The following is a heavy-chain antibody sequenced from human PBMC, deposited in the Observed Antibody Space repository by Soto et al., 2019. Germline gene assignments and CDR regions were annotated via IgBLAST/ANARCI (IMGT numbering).Heavy chain of an antibody. Sequence: ASVKVSCKASGYTFTGYYVHWVRQAPGQGLEWMGWINPNSGDTYLAQRFQGRVTMNRDTSIGTAYMELRGLTSDDTAEYYCARGGAIVAAGTRVYLYNAMDVWGQGTTVTVSS. CDR2: INPNSGDT. J-gene: IGHJ6*02. V-gene: IGHV1-2*02. CDR3: ARGGAIVAAGTRVYLYNAMDV. CDR1: GYTFTGYY. D-gene: IGHD1-26*01.